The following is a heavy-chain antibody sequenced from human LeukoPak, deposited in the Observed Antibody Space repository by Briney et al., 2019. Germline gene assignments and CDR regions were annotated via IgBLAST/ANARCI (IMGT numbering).Heavy chain of an antibody. Sequence: PGGSLRLSCAASGFTVSSSFMSWVRQAPGKGLEWVSLIYRGGTTYVADSVKDRFTVSRDISKNTLYLQMNSLRAEDTALYYCARPRDDNSGYYISWGQGSLVTVSS. CDR1: GFTVSSSF. V-gene: IGHV3-53*01. CDR2: IYRGGTT. D-gene: IGHD6-19*01. J-gene: IGHJ5*02. CDR3: ARPRDDNSGYYIS.